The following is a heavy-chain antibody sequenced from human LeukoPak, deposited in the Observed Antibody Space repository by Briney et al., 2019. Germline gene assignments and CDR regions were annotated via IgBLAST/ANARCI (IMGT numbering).Heavy chain of an antibody. CDR2: IYSGGST. D-gene: IGHD3-16*01. CDR3: ARLGADSNTPFGY. V-gene: IGHV3-66*02. J-gene: IGHJ4*02. Sequence: GGSLRLSGAASGFTVSSNYMSWVRQAPGKGREGVSVIYSGGSTFYADFVTGRSTISRDNSENTLYLQMNSLRAKDTAVYYCARLGADSNTPFGYWGQGTLLTAS. CDR1: GFTVSSNY.